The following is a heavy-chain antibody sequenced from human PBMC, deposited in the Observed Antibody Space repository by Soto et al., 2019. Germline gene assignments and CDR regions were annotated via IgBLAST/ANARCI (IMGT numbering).Heavy chain of an antibody. CDR2: IKQDGSEI. D-gene: IGHD6-19*01. J-gene: IGHJ4*02. Sequence: GGSLRLSCAASGFTFSSYWMSWVRQAPGKGLEWVANIKQDGSEIYYVDSVKGRFTISRDNAKNSLYLQMNSLRDDDTAVYYSARAVAGIDYWGQGTLVTVSS. CDR1: GFTFSSYW. V-gene: IGHV3-7*01. CDR3: ARAVAGIDY.